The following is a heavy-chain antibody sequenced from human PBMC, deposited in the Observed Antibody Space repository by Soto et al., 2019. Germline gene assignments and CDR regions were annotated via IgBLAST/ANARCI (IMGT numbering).Heavy chain of an antibody. CDR3: ARTGTTFNWFDP. D-gene: IGHD1-7*01. Sequence: SVKGSCKASGYTFTSYAMHWVREAPGQRLEWMGWINAGNGNTKYSQKFQGRVTITRDTSASTAYMELSSLRSEDTAVYYCARTGTTFNWFDPWGQGTLVTVSS. CDR1: GYTFTSYA. V-gene: IGHV1-3*01. J-gene: IGHJ5*02. CDR2: INAGNGNT.